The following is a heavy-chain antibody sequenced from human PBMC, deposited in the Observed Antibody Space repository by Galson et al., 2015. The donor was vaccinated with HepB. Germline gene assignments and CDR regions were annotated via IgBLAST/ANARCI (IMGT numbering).Heavy chain of an antibody. CDR1: GFTFSSLG. D-gene: IGHD1-1*01. Sequence: SLRLSCAASGFTFSSLGMTWVRQAPGKGLECVSAIGVNPGNTDHADSVRGRFTISRDNSKNMLYLQMNNLRAEDTAVYYCAKGTTNIDYWGQGTLVTVSS. CDR2: IGVNPGNT. J-gene: IGHJ4*02. V-gene: IGHV3-23*01. CDR3: AKGTTNIDY.